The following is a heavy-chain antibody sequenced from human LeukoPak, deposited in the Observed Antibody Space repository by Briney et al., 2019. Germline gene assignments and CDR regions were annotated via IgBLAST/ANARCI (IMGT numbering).Heavy chain of an antibody. D-gene: IGHD3-22*01. CDR3: AKDRQSRGSLGFDY. CDR1: GFTFSDYS. Sequence: PGGSLRLSCVASGFTFSDYSMSWVRQAPGKGPEWVSTISGSNDATYYADSVKGRFTISRDNSKNTLHVLMNSLRAEDTAVYYCAKDRQSRGSLGFDYWGQGALVIVSS. J-gene: IGHJ4*02. CDR2: ISGSNDAT. V-gene: IGHV3-23*01.